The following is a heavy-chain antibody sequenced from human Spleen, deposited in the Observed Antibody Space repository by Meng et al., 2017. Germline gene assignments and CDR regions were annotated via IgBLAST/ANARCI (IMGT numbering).Heavy chain of an antibody. D-gene: IGHD3-10*01. J-gene: IGHJ4*02. V-gene: IGHV3-7*01. CDR2: IKQDGSEK. CDR3: ARARTYGSGSYSFDY. CDR1: GFTFSSYW. Sequence: GESLKISCAASGFTFSSYWMSWVRQAPGKGLEWVANIKQDGSEKYYVDSVKGRFTISRDNAKNSLYLQMNSLRAEDTAVYYCARARTYGSGSYSFDYWGQGPLVTVSS.